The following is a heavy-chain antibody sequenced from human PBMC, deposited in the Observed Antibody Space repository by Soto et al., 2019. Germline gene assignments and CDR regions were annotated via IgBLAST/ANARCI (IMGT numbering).Heavy chain of an antibody. CDR3: ARGALTTYFDY. J-gene: IGHJ4*02. CDR2: FYYSGST. V-gene: IGHV4-59*01. CDR1: GGSISSYY. Sequence: QVQLQDSGPGLVKPSETLSLTCAVSGGSISSYYWSWIRQPPGKGLEWIGYFYYSGSTNYNPSLKSRVTISVDTSKNQFSLKLSSVTAADTXXXYCARGALTTYFDYWGQGTLVTVSS.